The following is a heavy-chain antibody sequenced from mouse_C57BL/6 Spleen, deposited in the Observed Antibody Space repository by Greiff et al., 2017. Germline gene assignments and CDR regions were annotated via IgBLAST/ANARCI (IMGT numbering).Heavy chain of an antibody. V-gene: IGHV5-9*01. CDR3: ARPRYYGSSPFAY. J-gene: IGHJ3*01. Sequence: EVNLVESGGGLVKPGGSLKLSCAASGFTFSSYTMSWVRQTPEKRLEWVATISGGGGNTYYPDSVKGRFTISRDNAKNTLYLQMSRLRSEDTALYYSARPRYYGSSPFAYWGKGTLVTVSA. CDR1: GFTFSSYT. CDR2: ISGGGGNT. D-gene: IGHD1-1*01.